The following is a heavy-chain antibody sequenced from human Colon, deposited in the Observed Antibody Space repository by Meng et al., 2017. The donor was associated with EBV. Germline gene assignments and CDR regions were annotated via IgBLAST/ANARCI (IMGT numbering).Heavy chain of an antibody. J-gene: IGHJ4*02. CDR3: ARGKQDAWELLAY. V-gene: IGHV4-4*02. CDR2: IDDSGST. D-gene: IGHD1-26*01. CDR1: GVSISSNIR. Sequence: QVQLEESGPGVVEPSGTLSLTCGVSGVSISSNIRWTWVRQSPGKGLEWIGDIDDSGSTNYNPSLNSRISISLDKSKNHFSLKVNSVTAADTAVYYCARGKQDAWELLAYWGQGALVTVSS.